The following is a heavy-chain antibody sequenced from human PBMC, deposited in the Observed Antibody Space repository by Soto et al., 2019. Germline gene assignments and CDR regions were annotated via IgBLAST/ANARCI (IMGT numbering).Heavy chain of an antibody. CDR1: GDSIRSYY. J-gene: IGHJ6*02. Sequence: SETLSLTCTVSGDSIRSYYWTWIRQPPGKGLELIGYTYYSGSTRYNPSLKSRVTISVDMSKNQFSLKLSSVIAADTAVYYCARAYGGFDNGLDVWGQGTAVTAP. V-gene: IGHV4-59*01. CDR2: TYYSGST. CDR3: ARAYGGFDNGLDV. D-gene: IGHD5-12*01.